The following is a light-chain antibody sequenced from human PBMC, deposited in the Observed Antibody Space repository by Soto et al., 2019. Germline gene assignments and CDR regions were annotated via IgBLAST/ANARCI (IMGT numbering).Light chain of an antibody. CDR2: WAS. CDR1: QSLLYSSENKNY. V-gene: IGKV4-1*01. CDR3: QQFYSVPIT. Sequence: DIVMTQSPDSLAVSLGERATINCKSSQSLLYSSENKNYLAWYQQRPGQPPKLLISWASTRESGVPDRFIGSGSGTHFTLTISSLQAEDVAIYSCQQFYSVPITFGQGTRLEIK. J-gene: IGKJ5*01.